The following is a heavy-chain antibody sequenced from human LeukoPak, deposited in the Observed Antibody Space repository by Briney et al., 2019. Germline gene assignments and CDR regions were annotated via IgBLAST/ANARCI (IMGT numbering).Heavy chain of an antibody. V-gene: IGHV1-2*02. CDR1: GYTFTGYY. Sequence: ASVKVSCKASGYTFTGYYMHWVRQAPGQGLEWMGWINPNSGGTNYAQKFQGRVTMTRATSISTAYMELSRLRSDDTAVYYCARETGRYCSSTSCLSYWGQGTLVTVSS. CDR3: ARETGRYCSSTSCLSY. J-gene: IGHJ4*02. D-gene: IGHD2-2*01. CDR2: INPNSGGT.